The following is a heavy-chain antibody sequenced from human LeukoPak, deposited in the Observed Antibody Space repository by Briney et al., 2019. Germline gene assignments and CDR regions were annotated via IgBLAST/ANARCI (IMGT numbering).Heavy chain of an antibody. J-gene: IGHJ4*02. CDR3: ASYSSGYGNFDY. V-gene: IGHV1-18*01. Sequence: ASVKVSCKASGYTFTSYGISWVRQAPGQGLEWMGWISAYNGNTNYAQKLQGRVTMTTDTSTSTAYMELRSLRSDDTAVYYCASYSSGYGNFDYWGQGTPVTVSS. CDR2: ISAYNGNT. CDR1: GYTFTSYG. D-gene: IGHD3-22*01.